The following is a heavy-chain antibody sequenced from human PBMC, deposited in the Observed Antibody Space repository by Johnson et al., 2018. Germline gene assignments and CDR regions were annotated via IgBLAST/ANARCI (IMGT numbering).Heavy chain of an antibody. V-gene: IGHV3-30*03. D-gene: IGHD3-22*01. CDR3: ARGGYYDSSGYYGVAFDI. J-gene: IGHJ3*02. CDR1: GFTVSSNY. Sequence: QVQLVQSGGGLIQPGGSLRLSCAASGFTVSSNYMSWVRQAPGQGLEWVAVISYDGSNKYYADSVKGRFTISRDNSKNTLYLQLNSLSAEDTAVYYCARGGYYDSSGYYGVAFDIWGQGTMVTVSS. CDR2: ISYDGSNK.